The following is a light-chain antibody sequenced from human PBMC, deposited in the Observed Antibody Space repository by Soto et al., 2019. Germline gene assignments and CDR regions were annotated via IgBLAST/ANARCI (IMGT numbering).Light chain of an antibody. CDR2: VNSDGSH. CDR3: QAWASGIGV. J-gene: IGLJ1*01. V-gene: IGLV4-69*02. CDR1: SGHNIYA. Sequence: QPVLTQSPSASASLGASVKLTCTLSSGHNIYAIVWHQLQPEKGPRYLLKVNSDGSHTKGDGIPDRFSGSSSGAERYLTISSLQSEDEADYYCQAWASGIGVFGTGTKLTVL.